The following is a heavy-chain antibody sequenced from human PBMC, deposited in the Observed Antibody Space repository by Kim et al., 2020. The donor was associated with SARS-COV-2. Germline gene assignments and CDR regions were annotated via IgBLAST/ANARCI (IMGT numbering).Heavy chain of an antibody. CDR3: AREGRILPYYYYGMDV. Sequence: GGSLRLSCEASGFTFSSYWMHWVRQAPGKGLVWVARINVDDTTTNYADSVKGRFTISRDNAKNTLYLQMSSLRAEDTAVYYCAREGRILPYYYYGMDVWGQGTTVTVSS. V-gene: IGHV3-74*01. J-gene: IGHJ6*02. CDR2: INVDDTTT. CDR1: GFTFSSYW.